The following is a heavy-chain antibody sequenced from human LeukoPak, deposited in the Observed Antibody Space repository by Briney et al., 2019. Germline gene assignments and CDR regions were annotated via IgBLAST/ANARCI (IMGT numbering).Heavy chain of an antibody. J-gene: IGHJ4*02. D-gene: IGHD6-19*01. CDR1: GFTFSSYD. CDR3: ARAPGGWQNY. V-gene: IGHV3-13*01. Sequence: SGGSLRLFCAASGFTFSSYDMHWVRQATGKGLEWVSAIGTAGDTYYPGSVKGRFTISRENAKNTLYLQMNSLRAEDTAVYYCARAPGGWQNYWGQGTLVTVSS. CDR2: IGTAGDT.